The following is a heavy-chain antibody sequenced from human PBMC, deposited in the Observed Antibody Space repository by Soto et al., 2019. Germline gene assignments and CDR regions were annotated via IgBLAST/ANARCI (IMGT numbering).Heavy chain of an antibody. CDR1: GFTFSSYA. Sequence: GGSLRLSCAASGFTFSSYAMHWVRQAPGKGLEWVAVISYDGSNKYYADSVKGRFTISRDNSKNTLYLQMNSLRAEDTAVYYCARVGVVVPAAITYYYYGMDVWGQGTTVTVSS. CDR3: ARVGVVVPAAITYYYYGMDV. J-gene: IGHJ6*02. V-gene: IGHV3-30-3*01. D-gene: IGHD2-2*01. CDR2: ISYDGSNK.